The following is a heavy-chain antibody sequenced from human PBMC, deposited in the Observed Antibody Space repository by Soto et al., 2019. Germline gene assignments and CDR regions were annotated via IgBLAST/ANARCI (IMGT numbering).Heavy chain of an antibody. CDR1: GGSVSSSSYY. V-gene: IGHV4-61*01. CDR3: ARGSYDFWSGYYRVAAHNWFDP. D-gene: IGHD3-3*01. CDR2: VYYSGST. Sequence: PLETLSLTCTVSGGSVSSSSYYWGWVRQPPGKGLEWIGYVYYSGSTNYNPSLKSRVTISVDTSKNQFSLKLSSVTAADTAVYYCARGSYDFWSGYYRVAAHNWFDPWGQGTLVTVSS. J-gene: IGHJ5*02.